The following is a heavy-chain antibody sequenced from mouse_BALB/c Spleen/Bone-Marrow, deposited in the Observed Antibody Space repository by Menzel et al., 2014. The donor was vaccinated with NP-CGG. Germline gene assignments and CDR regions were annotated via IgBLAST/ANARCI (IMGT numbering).Heavy chain of an antibody. CDR1: GFDIKDTY. CDR2: IDPANGNI. J-gene: IGHJ4*01. V-gene: IGHV14-3*02. CDR3: TRGEDY. Sequence: VQLQQSGAKLVKPGASVKLSCTASGFDIKDTYMHWVKQRPEQGLEWIGRIDPANGNIKYDPKFQGKATITADTSSNTAYLHLSSLTSEDTAVYYCTRGEDYWGQGTSVIVSS.